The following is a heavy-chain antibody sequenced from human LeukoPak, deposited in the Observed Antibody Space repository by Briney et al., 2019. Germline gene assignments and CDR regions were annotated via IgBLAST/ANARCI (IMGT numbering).Heavy chain of an antibody. V-gene: IGHV4-61*02. J-gene: IGHJ4*02. D-gene: IGHD5-12*01. CDR3: ARYRGASGYHFDY. CDR1: GDSIRRGNYY. CDR2: VNPSGST. Sequence: SETLSLTCSVSGDSIRRGNYYWSWIRQSAGKGLEWIGRVNPSGSTNYNPSLKSRLIMSLDTSKNQFSLKLYSVTAADTAVYYCARYRGASGYHFDYWGQGTLVTVSS.